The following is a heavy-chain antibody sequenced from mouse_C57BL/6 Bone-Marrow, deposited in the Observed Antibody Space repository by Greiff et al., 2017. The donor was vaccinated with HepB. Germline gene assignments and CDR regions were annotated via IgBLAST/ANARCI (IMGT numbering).Heavy chain of an antibody. J-gene: IGHJ3*01. CDR1: GYTFTSYW. V-gene: IGHV1-64*01. D-gene: IGHD2-10*01. CDR2: IHPNSGST. CDR3: ARSALQGELGY. Sequence: QVHVKQSGAELVKPGASVKLSCKASGYTFTSYWMHWVKQRPGQGLEWIGMIHPNSGSTNYNEKFKSKATLTVDKSSSTADMQLSSLTSEDSAVYYCARSALQGELGYWGQGTLVIVSA.